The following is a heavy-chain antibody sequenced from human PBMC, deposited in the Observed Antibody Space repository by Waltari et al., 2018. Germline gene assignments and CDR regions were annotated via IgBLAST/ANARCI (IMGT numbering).Heavy chain of an antibody. CDR3: ARDRRELLHGMDV. CDR1: GFIFCCFW. Sequence: EVQLVESGGGLVTPGGSLRPPCCASGFIFCCFWIIWVRRAPGEGLEWVANIKQDGSEKYYVDSVKGRFTNSRDNAKNSLYLQMNSLRAEDTAVYYCARDRRELLHGMDVWGQGTTVTVSS. CDR2: IKQDGSEK. V-gene: IGHV3-7*01. D-gene: IGHD1-26*01. J-gene: IGHJ6*02.